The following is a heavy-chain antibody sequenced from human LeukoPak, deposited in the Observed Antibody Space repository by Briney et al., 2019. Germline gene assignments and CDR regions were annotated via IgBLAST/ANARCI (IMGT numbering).Heavy chain of an antibody. CDR2: MNPNNGNT. CDR1: GYTFTSYY. V-gene: IGHV1-8*01. D-gene: IGHD3-16*01. CDR3: ARLHWESGGIYFSYYMDV. J-gene: IGHJ6*03. Sequence: GASVTVSCKASGYTFTSYYINGVRQAPGQGVEWMASMNPNNGNTAYARKFPRRVTMTRDTSIGTAYLELSALRSEDTAVYYCARLHWESGGIYFSYYMDVWGKGTTVTVSS.